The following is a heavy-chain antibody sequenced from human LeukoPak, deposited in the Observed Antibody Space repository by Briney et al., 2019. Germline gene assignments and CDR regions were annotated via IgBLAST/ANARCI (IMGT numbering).Heavy chain of an antibody. CDR2: INPIVGTA. Sequence: SVKVSCKASGCAFTSYSMHWVRQAPGQGLEWMGIINPIVGTANYAQKFQGRVTITTDESTSTAYMELSSLRSEVTAVYYCARADLGVAYAPGGYYHMDVWGKGTTVTVSS. J-gene: IGHJ6*03. CDR3: ARADLGVAYAPGGYYHMDV. D-gene: IGHD3-3*01. V-gene: IGHV1-69*05. CDR1: GCAFTSYS.